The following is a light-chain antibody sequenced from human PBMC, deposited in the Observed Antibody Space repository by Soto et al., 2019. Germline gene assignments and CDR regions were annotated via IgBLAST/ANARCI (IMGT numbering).Light chain of an antibody. J-gene: IGKJ1*01. Sequence: DIQMTQSPSSLSASVRDRVTITCRASQSISNYLNWYQQKPGKAPKLLIYAASSLQSGVPSRFSGSRSGTDFTLSISSLQPEDFATYYCQQSYSTPWTFGQGTKVEIK. CDR2: AAS. V-gene: IGKV1-39*01. CDR1: QSISNY. CDR3: QQSYSTPWT.